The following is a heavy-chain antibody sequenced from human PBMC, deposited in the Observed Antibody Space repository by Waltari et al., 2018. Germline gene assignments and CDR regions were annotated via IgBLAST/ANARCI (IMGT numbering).Heavy chain of an antibody. J-gene: IGHJ4*02. CDR3: AKDAFGNTYVDH. CDR2: IWFDGCQT. D-gene: IGHD3-10*01. Sequence: QAQLVEPGGGVVQPGLSLRLSCTGTGCSLSSYGMHWVRQAPGKGLEWVALIWFDGCQTYYADSVRGRFTISRDNSKNTLYLDMNSLKLNDTAIYYCAKDAFGNTYVDHWGQGTLVTVAS. V-gene: IGHV3-30*02. CDR1: GCSLSSYG.